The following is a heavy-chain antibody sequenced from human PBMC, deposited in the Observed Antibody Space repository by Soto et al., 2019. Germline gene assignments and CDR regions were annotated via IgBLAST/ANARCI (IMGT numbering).Heavy chain of an antibody. CDR3: TRGPPRVQWFDP. CDR2: IYFTGST. Sequence: SETLSLTCTVSGGAVSSGTYYWSWIRQLPGKGLEWIGHIYFTGSTNYNPSLKSRVTMSLDTSRNQFSLKLSSVTAADTAVYYCTRGPPRVQWFDPWGLGTLVTVSS. J-gene: IGHJ5*02. CDR1: GGAVSSGTYY. V-gene: IGHV4-61*01.